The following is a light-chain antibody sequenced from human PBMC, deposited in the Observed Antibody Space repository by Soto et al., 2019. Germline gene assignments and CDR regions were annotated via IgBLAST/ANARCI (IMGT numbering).Light chain of an antibody. CDR1: SGHSNYV. CDR3: QTWDTGIRV. J-gene: IGLJ2*01. Sequence: QSVLTQSPSASASLGASVKLTCTLSSGHSNYVIAWHQQQPEKGPRYLMKLNSDGSHSKGDGIPDRFSGSISGAERYLTISSLQSEDEADYYCQTWDTGIRVFGGGTKLTVL. CDR2: LNSDGSH. V-gene: IGLV4-69*01.